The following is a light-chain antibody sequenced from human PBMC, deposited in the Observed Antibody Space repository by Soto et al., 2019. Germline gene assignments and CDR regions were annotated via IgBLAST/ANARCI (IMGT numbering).Light chain of an antibody. J-gene: IGKJ1*01. CDR2: GAS. CDR3: HQYGSSPGT. Sequence: ETVLTQSPGTLSLSPGERATLSCRASQRVTSNYLAWYQQKPGQAPRLLIFGASIRDTGIPDRFSGSGSGTDLTLTISRLEPEDFAVYYCHQYGSSPGTFGQGTKVEI. V-gene: IGKV3-20*01. CDR1: QRVTSNY.